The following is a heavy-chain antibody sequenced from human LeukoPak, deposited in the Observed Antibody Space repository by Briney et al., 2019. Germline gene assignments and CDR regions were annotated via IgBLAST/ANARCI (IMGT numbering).Heavy chain of an antibody. D-gene: IGHD3-16*01. CDR2: IRSKANSYAT. Sequence: GGSLRLSCAASGFIFSGSAMHWVRQASGKGPEWDGRIRSKANSYATAYAASVKGRFIISRDDSKNTAYLQMNSLRAEDTAVYYCVRDLGLDNLFDIWGQGTMVTTSS. V-gene: IGHV3-73*01. J-gene: IGHJ3*02. CDR3: VRDLGLDNLFDI. CDR1: GFIFSGSA.